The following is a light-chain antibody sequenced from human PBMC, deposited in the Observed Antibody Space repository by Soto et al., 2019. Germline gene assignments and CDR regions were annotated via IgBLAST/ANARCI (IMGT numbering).Light chain of an antibody. J-gene: IGLJ1*01. CDR2: EVS. CDR3: SSYTSTSTRV. CDR1: SSDVGGYNY. V-gene: IGLV2-14*01. Sequence: QSALTQPAFVSGSPGQSITISRTGTSSDVGGYNYVSWYQHPPGKAPKLMISEVSNRPSGVSNRFSGSKSGNTASLTISGLQAEDEADYYCSSYTSTSTRVFGTGTKLTVL.